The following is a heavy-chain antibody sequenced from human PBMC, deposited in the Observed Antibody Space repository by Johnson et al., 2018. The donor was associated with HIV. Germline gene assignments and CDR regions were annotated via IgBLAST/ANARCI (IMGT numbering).Heavy chain of an antibody. D-gene: IGHD2-15*01. CDR1: GFTFSSYG. CDR2: ISYDGSNK. J-gene: IGHJ3*02. Sequence: QVQLVESGGGVVQPGGSLRLSCAASGFTFSSYGMHWVRQAPGKGLEWVAFISYDGSNKYYADSVKGRFTISRDNSKNTLYLQMSSLRAEDTAVYYCAKRGGRYCSGGSCFDAFDIWGQGTMVTVSS. CDR3: AKRGGRYCSGGSCFDAFDI. V-gene: IGHV3-30*19.